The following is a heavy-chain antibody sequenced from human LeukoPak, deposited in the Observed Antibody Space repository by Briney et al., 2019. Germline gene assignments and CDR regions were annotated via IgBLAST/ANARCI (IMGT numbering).Heavy chain of an antibody. Sequence: AGRSLRLSCAASGFTFSSDVMPWVRQAPGKGLEWVAVIWYDGRNKYYADSVKGRFTISRDNSKNTLYLQMNSLRAEDTAVYYCAKGYSSGWYSGFDIWGQGTMVTVSS. V-gene: IGHV3-33*06. CDR2: IWYDGRNK. J-gene: IGHJ3*02. D-gene: IGHD6-19*01. CDR3: AKGYSSGWYSGFDI. CDR1: GFTFSSDV.